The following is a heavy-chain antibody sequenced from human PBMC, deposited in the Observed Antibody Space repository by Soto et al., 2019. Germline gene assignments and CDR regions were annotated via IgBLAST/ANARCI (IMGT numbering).Heavy chain of an antibody. J-gene: IGHJ6*02. CDR1: GYSFTSYW. CDR3: ARGRFLEWLPSLSMDV. Sequence: RGESLKISCKGSGYSFTSYWISWVRQMPGKGLEWMGRIDPSDSYTNYSPSFQGHVTISADKSISTAYLQWSSLKASDTAMYYCARGRFLEWLPSLSMDVWGQGTTVTVSS. V-gene: IGHV5-10-1*01. CDR2: IDPSDSYT. D-gene: IGHD3-3*01.